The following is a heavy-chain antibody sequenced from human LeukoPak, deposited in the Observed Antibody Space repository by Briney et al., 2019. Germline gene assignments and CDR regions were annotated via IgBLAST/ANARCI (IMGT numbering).Heavy chain of an antibody. CDR1: GFTFSSYS. CDR2: ISSSSSYI. Sequence: GGSLRLSCAASGFTFSSYSMNWVRQAPGKGLEWVSSISSSSSYIYYADSVKGRFTISRDNAKNSPYLQMNSLRAEDTAVYYCARGRSSMVRGYYYYYMDVWGKGTTVTISS. D-gene: IGHD3-10*01. V-gene: IGHV3-21*01. J-gene: IGHJ6*03. CDR3: ARGRSSMVRGYYYYYMDV.